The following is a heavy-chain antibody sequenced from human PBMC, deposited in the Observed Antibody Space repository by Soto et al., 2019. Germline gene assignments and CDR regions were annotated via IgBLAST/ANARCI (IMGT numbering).Heavy chain of an antibody. V-gene: IGHV1-3*01. Sequence: KSQGRVTITRDTSASTAYMELSSLRSEDTAVYYCARAFSPTYYYDPLYWGQGTLVTVSS. J-gene: IGHJ4*02. CDR3: ARAFSPTYYYDPLY. D-gene: IGHD3-10*01.